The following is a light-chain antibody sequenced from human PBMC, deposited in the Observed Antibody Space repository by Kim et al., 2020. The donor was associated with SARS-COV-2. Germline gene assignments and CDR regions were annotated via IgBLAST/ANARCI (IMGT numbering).Light chain of an antibody. CDR1: QNIDND. J-gene: IGKJ4*01. CDR2: AAS. V-gene: IGKV1-39*01. Sequence: DIQMTQSPSSLSASVGDRVSITCRASQNIDNDLNWYQQKVGKAPQLLIYAASSLQSGVPSRFSGNRSGTDFTLTIKTLQREDFATYYCQQNYLSPRTFGGGTKVDIK. CDR3: QQNYLSPRT.